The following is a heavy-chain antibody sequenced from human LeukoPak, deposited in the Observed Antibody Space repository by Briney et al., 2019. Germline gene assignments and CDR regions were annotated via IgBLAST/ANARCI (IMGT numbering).Heavy chain of an antibody. CDR2: IYTSGST. D-gene: IGHD3-10*01. V-gene: IGHV4-61*02. J-gene: IGHJ6*03. CDR3: ASSLLWFVGPQLTYYYYMDV. CDR1: GGSISSGSYY. Sequence: SQTLSLTCTVSGGSISSGSYYWSWIRQPAGKGLEWIGRIYTSGSTNYNPSLKSRVTISVDTSKNQFSLKLSSVTAADTAVYYCASSLLWFVGPQLTYYYYMDVWGKGTTVTVSS.